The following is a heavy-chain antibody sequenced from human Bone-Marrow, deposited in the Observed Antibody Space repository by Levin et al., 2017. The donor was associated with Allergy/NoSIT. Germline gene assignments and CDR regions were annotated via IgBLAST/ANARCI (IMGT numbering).Heavy chain of an antibody. D-gene: IGHD1-14*01. CDR3: ASHGADLGNARDYFQR. CDR1: GGSISSHY. J-gene: IGHJ1*01. Sequence: SETLSLTCTVSGGSISSHYWSWIRQPPGKGLEWIGYIYYTGNTNHNPSLKSRVTMSVDTSNNQFSLKLSSVTAADTGVYYCASHGADLGNARDYFQRWGQGTLVTVSS. V-gene: IGHV4-59*11. CDR2: IYYTGNT.